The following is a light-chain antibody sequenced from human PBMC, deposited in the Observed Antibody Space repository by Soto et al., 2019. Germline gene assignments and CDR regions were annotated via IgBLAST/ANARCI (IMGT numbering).Light chain of an antibody. CDR1: QGINTY. CDR2: DAS. V-gene: IGKV1-9*01. J-gene: IGKJ4*01. CDR3: QQLNTYSS. Sequence: DIQLTQSPSFLSASVGDRVTITCRASQGINTYLAWYQQKLGKAPKVLIYDASKLHSGVPSRFSGSGSGTEFTLTISSLQAEDFVTYYCQQLNTYSSFGGGTKVEIK.